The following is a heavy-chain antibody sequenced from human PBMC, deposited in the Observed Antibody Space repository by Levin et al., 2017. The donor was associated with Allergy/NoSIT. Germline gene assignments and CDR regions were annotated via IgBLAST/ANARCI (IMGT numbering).Heavy chain of an antibody. V-gene: IGHV4-59*01. J-gene: IGHJ6*02. Sequence: SETLSLTCTVSGGSISSYFWSWIRQPPGKGPEWIGHLSDSGNSNYNPSLRSRVTISVDTSKNQFSLKLTSVTASDPAVYYCSRDRVITSGSTYYYYGVDVWGQGTTVTVSS. CDR1: GGSISSYF. CDR2: LSDSGNS. D-gene: IGHD2-2*01. CDR3: SRDRVITSGSTYYYYGVDV.